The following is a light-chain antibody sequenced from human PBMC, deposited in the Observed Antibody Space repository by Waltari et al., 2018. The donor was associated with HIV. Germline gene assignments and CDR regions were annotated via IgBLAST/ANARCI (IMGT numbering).Light chain of an antibody. CDR3: LQQYTYPRT. CDR1: QDISVD. Sequence: DIQMTQSPFSLSASVGDRVIITCRASQDISVDLGWYQQKPGKAPKRLIYGASNLESGVPSRFSGSRSGTEFTLTINGLQPEDVATYYCLQQYTYPRTFGQGTKLDIK. CDR2: GAS. J-gene: IGKJ2*01. V-gene: IGKV1-17*01.